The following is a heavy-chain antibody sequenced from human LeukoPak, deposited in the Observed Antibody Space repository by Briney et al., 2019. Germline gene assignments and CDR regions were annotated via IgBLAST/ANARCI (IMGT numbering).Heavy chain of an antibody. CDR3: ARGDERFDP. CDR1: GFTFNAHA. Sequence: PGGSLRLSCAVSGFTFNAHAMAWVRQAPGKGLEWVSAIAWSGDFTLYSSSVEGRFSISRDNSENTVYLQMNGLRAEDTAVYYCARGDERFDPWGQGTLVTVSS. CDR2: IAWSGDFT. J-gene: IGHJ5*02. V-gene: IGHV3-23*01.